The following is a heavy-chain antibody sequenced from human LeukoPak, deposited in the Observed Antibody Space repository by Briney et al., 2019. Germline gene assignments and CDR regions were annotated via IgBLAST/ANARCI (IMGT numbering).Heavy chain of an antibody. CDR2: IDNTEST. V-gene: IGHV4-59*01. D-gene: IGHD3-10*01. CDR3: ARGGITMVRGVINHWFDP. CDR1: GASISSYY. J-gene: IGHJ5*02. Sequence: SETLSLTCTVSGASISSYYWSWIRQPPGKGLEWIGYIDNTESTNYNPSLKSRITIAVDKSKNQFSLKLSSVTAADTAVYYCARGGITMVRGVINHWFDPWGQGTLVTVSS.